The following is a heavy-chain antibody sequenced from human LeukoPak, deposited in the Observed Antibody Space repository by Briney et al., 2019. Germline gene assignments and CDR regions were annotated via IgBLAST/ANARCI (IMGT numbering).Heavy chain of an antibody. CDR1: GGTFSSYA. D-gene: IGHD2-21*02. V-gene: IGHV1-69*13. CDR2: IIPIFGTA. CDR3: ARSACGGDCYFQDPQLDP. Sequence: PRASVKVSCKASGGTFSSYAISWVRQAPGQGLEWMGGIIPIFGTANYAQKFQGRVTITADESTSTAYMELSSLRSEDTAVYYCARSACGGDCYFQDPQLDPWGQGTLVTVSS. J-gene: IGHJ5*02.